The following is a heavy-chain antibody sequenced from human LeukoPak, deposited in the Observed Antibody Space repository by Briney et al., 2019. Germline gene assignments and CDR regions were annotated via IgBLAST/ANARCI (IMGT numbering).Heavy chain of an antibody. CDR3: AKRLIAAAGHPFDY. J-gene: IGHJ4*02. D-gene: IGHD6-13*01. Sequence: GGSLRLSCAASGFTSSSYAMSWVCQAPGKGLEWVSAISGSGGSTYYADSVKGRFTISRDNSKNTLYLQMNSLRAEDTAVYYCAKRLIAAAGHPFDYWGQGTLVTVSS. V-gene: IGHV3-23*01. CDR1: GFTSSSYA. CDR2: ISGSGGST.